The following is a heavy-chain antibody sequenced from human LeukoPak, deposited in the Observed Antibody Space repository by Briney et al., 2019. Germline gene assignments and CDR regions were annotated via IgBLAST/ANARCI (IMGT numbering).Heavy chain of an antibody. Sequence: ASVKVSCKASGYTFTSYYMHWVRQAPGQGLEWMGIINPSGGSTSYAQKFQGRVTMTRDTSASTAYMELSSLRSEDMAVYYCARDHTYYYDSSGYRYYFDYWGQGTLVTVSS. CDR1: GYTFTSYY. J-gene: IGHJ4*02. CDR2: INPSGGST. CDR3: ARDHTYYYDSSGYRYYFDY. V-gene: IGHV1-46*01. D-gene: IGHD3-22*01.